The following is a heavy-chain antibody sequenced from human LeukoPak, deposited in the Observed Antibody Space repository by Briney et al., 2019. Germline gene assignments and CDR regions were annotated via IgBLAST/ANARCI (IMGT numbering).Heavy chain of an antibody. D-gene: IGHD5-18*01. Sequence: GGSLRLSCAASGFTFSSYAMSWVRQAPGKGLEWVSVIYSGGSTYYADSVKGRFTISRDNSKNTLYLQMNSLRAEDTAVYYCAIEGGYSYGRYYYGMDVWGQGTTVTVSS. CDR3: AIEGGYSYGRYYYGMDV. CDR1: GFTFSSYA. J-gene: IGHJ6*02. CDR2: IYSGGST. V-gene: IGHV3-23*03.